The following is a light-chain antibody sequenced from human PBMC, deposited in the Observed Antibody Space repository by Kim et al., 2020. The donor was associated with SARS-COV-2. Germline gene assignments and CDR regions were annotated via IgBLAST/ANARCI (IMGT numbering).Light chain of an antibody. Sequence: ENVLTQSPGTLSLSPGERATLSCGASQSVTSRNLACYQQKPGQAPRLLIYGASSRAIGIPDRCSGSGSATDFTLIITRLEPEDFAVYSCQHYGRTPRTFAQAT. V-gene: IGKV3-20*01. CDR1: QSVTSRN. CDR2: GAS. CDR3: QHYGRTPRT. J-gene: IGKJ1*01.